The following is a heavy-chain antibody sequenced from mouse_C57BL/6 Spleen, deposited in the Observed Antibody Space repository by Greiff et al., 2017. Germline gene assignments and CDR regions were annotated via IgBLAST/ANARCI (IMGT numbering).Heavy chain of an antibody. Sequence: QVQLKQSGAELAKPGASVKLSCKASGYTFTSYWMHWVKQRPGQGLEWIGYINPSSGYTKYNQKFKDKATLTADKSSSTAYMQLSSLTHEDSAVYYCARSGIRDYYAMDYWGQGTSVTVSS. D-gene: IGHD3-2*02. CDR3: ARSGIRDYYAMDY. CDR2: INPSSGYT. V-gene: IGHV1-7*01. J-gene: IGHJ4*01. CDR1: GYTFTSYW.